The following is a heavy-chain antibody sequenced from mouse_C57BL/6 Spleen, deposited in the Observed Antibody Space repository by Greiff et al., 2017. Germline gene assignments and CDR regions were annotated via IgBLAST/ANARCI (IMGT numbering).Heavy chain of an antibody. CDR1: GYTFTDYY. CDR2: INPNNGGT. D-gene: IGHD2-10*01. CDR3: ASGGAYSKSYFDY. J-gene: IGHJ2*01. V-gene: IGHV1-26*01. Sequence: VQLQQSGPELVKPGASVKISCKASGYTFTDYYMNWVKQSHGKSLEWIGDINPNNGGTSYNQKFKGKATLTVDKSSSTAYMELRSLTSEDSAVYYCASGGAYSKSYFDYWGQGTTLTVSS.